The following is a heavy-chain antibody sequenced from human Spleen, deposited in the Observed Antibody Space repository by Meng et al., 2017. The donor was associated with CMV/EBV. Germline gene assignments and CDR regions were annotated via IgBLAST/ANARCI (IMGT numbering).Heavy chain of an antibody. CDR3: ARDLIVGATY. CDR1: GYTFSKYG. Sequence: ASVKVSCKASGYTFSKYGISWVRQAPGQGLEWMGWISGYNGNTKYAQKLQGRVTMTTDTSTTTAYMELRSLRSDDTAVYYCARDLIVGATYWGQGTLVTVS. D-gene: IGHD1-26*01. CDR2: ISGYNGNT. J-gene: IGHJ4*02. V-gene: IGHV1-18*01.